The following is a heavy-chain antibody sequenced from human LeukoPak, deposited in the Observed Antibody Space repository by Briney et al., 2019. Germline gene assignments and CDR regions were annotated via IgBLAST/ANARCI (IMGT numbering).Heavy chain of an antibody. CDR3: ARRLGGADVFDI. Sequence: GESMKISCKGSGYSFSSYWIAWVRQMPGKGLEWMGIIYPGDSDSKYSRSFEGQVTTSADKSINTAYLQWSSLKASDSAMYYCARRLGGADVFDIWGQGTMVTVSS. V-gene: IGHV5-51*01. CDR1: GYSFSSYW. J-gene: IGHJ3*02. D-gene: IGHD3-16*01. CDR2: IYPGDSDS.